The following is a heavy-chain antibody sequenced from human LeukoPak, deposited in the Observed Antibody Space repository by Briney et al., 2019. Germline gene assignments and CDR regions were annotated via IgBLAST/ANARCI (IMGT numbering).Heavy chain of an antibody. V-gene: IGHV3-23*01. J-gene: IGHJ4*02. CDR1: GFTFSSYA. CDR2: ITGNGANT. D-gene: IGHD3-10*01. CDR3: ARGSITMVRGVIIPKFDY. Sequence: GGSLRLSCAASGFTFSSYAMSWVRQAPGKRMEWVSVITGNGANTYYADSVKGRFTISRDNSKNTVYLQMNSLRAEDTAVYYCARGSITMVRGVIIPKFDYWGQGTLVTVSS.